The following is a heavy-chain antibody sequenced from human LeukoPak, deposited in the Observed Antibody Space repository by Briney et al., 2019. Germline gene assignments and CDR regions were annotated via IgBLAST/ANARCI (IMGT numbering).Heavy chain of an antibody. J-gene: IGHJ4*02. D-gene: IGHD3-16*01. CDR3: AGGFGFDY. CDR1: GFPFDDYG. V-gene: IGHV3-20*04. CDR2: LNWNGGST. Sequence: GGALRLSCAASGFPFDDYGMSWVRRLPGKGLEWVSGLNWNGGSTTYADSVKGRFTISRDNAKNTLYLQMNSLRAEDTAVYYCAGGFGFDYWGQGTLVTVSS.